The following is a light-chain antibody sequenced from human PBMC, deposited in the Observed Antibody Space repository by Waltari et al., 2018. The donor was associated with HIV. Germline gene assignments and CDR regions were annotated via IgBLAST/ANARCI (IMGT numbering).Light chain of an antibody. CDR2: GAS. Sequence: DIKMTQSPSSLSASVGDRVTITCRASQSIGNNLNWYQQRAGRAPKLLIYGASSLQNLVPSRFSGSRSGTDFTLTISSLQPEDFATYHCQQSYSAPRTFGQGTKVEIK. J-gene: IGKJ1*01. CDR3: QQSYSAPRT. V-gene: IGKV1-39*01. CDR1: QSIGNN.